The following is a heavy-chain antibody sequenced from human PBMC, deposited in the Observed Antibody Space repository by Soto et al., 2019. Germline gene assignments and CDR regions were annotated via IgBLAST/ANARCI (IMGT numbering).Heavy chain of an antibody. CDR2: INHSGTT. J-gene: IGHJ5*01. CDR3: ARGEKKQFGA. Sequence: PSETLSLTCAVYGGSFSGYYWTWIRQPPGKGLEWIGEINHSGTTNYNPSLKSRVTISVDTSKNQFSLKLSSVTAADTAAYYCARGEKKQFGAWGHRILVTVSS. V-gene: IGHV4-34*01. CDR1: GGSFSGYY. D-gene: IGHD6-6*01.